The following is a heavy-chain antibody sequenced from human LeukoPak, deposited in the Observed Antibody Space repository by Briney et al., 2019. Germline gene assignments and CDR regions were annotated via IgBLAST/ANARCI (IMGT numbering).Heavy chain of an antibody. V-gene: IGHV4-34*01. J-gene: IGHJ5*02. CDR2: INHSGST. Sequence: PSETLSLTCAVYGGSFSGYYWSWIRQPPGKGLEWIGEINHSGSTNYNPSLKSRVTISVDTSKNQFSLKLSSLTAADTAVYYCARGGAEYCSSTSCYRVGKRNWFDPWGQGTLVTVSS. D-gene: IGHD2-2*01. CDR1: GGSFSGYY. CDR3: ARGGAEYCSSTSCYRVGKRNWFDP.